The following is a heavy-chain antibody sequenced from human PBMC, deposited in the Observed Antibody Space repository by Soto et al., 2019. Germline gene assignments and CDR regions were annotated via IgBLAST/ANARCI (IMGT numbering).Heavy chain of an antibody. Sequence: DVRLAESGGGLVQPGGSLRLSCTTSGFSFASFAMTCVRQAPGKGLEWVATISGSDGKTYYADSVKGRFSISRDTSRNTLYLQMKSLRADDTAIYYCEQWSYLDYWGQGTRVTVSS. J-gene: IGHJ4*02. D-gene: IGHD6-19*01. CDR1: GFSFASFA. CDR2: ISGSDGKT. CDR3: EQWSYLDY. V-gene: IGHV3-23*04.